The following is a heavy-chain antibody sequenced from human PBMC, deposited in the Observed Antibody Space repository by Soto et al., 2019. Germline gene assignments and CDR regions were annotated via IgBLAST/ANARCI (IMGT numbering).Heavy chain of an antibody. CDR1: GFTFSHYA. CDR2: MSYDGSNE. J-gene: IGHJ4*02. Sequence: QVQLVESGGGVVQPGRSLRLSCAASGFTFSHYAMHWVRQAPGKGLEWVALMSYDGSNEYYADSVKGRFTISRDNSKSTLYLQMHCMRAEDTAVYYCAKDGSHNFDYWGQGTLGTLSS. V-gene: IGHV3-30*18. CDR3: AKDGSHNFDY. D-gene: IGHD1-26*01.